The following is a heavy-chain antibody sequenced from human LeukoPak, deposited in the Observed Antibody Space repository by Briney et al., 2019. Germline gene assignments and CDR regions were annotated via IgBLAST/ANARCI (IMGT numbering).Heavy chain of an antibody. CDR2: IYYSGIT. Sequence: SETLSLTCTVSGGSIRSYYWNWIRQPPGKGLEWIGYIYYSGITNYNPSLKSRVTISVDMSKNQFSLKLSSVTAADTAVYYCARHTGRYYGSGSTDYWGQGTLVTVSS. J-gene: IGHJ4*02. CDR1: GGSIRSYY. D-gene: IGHD3-10*01. V-gene: IGHV4-59*08. CDR3: ARHTGRYYGSGSTDY.